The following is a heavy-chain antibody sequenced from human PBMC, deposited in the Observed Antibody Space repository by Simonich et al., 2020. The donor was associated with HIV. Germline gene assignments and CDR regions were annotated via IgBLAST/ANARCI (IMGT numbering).Heavy chain of an antibody. CDR2: IYYSWST. D-gene: IGHD1-26*01. V-gene: IGHV4-39*01. CDR3: AKVGATTAIIDY. Sequence: QVLLQESGPGLVKPSETLSLTCSVSGGSISSSNYYWGWIRQPPGKGLEWIGSIYYSWSTYYNPSLKSRVTISVDTSKNQFSLKLSSVTAADTAVYYCAKVGATTAIIDYWGQGTLVTVSS. CDR1: GGSISSSNYY. J-gene: IGHJ4*02.